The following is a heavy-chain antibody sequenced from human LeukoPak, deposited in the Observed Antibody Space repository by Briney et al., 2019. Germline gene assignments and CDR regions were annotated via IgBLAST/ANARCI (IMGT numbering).Heavy chain of an antibody. CDR3: ARQEITFGGVIVVFDY. D-gene: IGHD3-16*02. CDR2: IYPGDSDT. J-gene: IGHJ4*02. CDR1: GYSFTSYW. Sequence: GESLKISCKGSGYSFTSYWIGWVRQMPGKGLEWMGIIYPGDSDTRYSPSFQGQVTISADKSISTAYLQWSSLKASDTAMYYCARQEITFGGVIVVFDYWGQGTLVTVSS. V-gene: IGHV5-51*01.